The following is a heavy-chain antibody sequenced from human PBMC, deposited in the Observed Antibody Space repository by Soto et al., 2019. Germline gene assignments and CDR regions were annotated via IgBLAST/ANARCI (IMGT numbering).Heavy chain of an antibody. Sequence: ASVKVSCKASGYTFTSYGISWVRQAPGQGLEWMGWISAYNGNTNYAQKLQGRVTMTTDTSTSTAYMELRSLRSDDTAVYYCARDLGYCSGGSCAAFDIWGQGTMVTVSS. D-gene: IGHD2-15*01. V-gene: IGHV1-18*01. CDR2: ISAYNGNT. CDR1: GYTFTSYG. J-gene: IGHJ3*02. CDR3: ARDLGYCSGGSCAAFDI.